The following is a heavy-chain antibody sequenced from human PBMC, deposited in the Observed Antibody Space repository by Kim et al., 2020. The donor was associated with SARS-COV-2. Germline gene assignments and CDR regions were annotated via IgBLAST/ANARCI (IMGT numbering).Heavy chain of an antibody. CDR2: ISSSSSYT. D-gene: IGHD2-2*01. CDR1: GFTFSDYY. Sequence: GGSLRLSCAASGFTFSDYYMSWIRQAPGKGLEWVSYISSSSSYTNYADSVKGRFTISRDNAKNSLYLQMNSLRAEGTAVYYCASQYGVVPAAYFDYWGQGTLVTVSS. J-gene: IGHJ4*02. CDR3: ASQYGVVPAAYFDY. V-gene: IGHV3-11*03.